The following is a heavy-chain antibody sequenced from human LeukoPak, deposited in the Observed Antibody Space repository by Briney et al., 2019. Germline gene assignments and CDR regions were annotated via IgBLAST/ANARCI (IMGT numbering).Heavy chain of an antibody. Sequence: PGGSLRLSCAASGFTVRNNYMSWVRQAPGKGLEWVSGINWNGDTTGYADSLKGRFTISRDNAKNSLYLQMNRLRAEDTAFYHCARVKGEGAHIGYWGQGTLVTVSS. J-gene: IGHJ4*02. D-gene: IGHD1-26*01. V-gene: IGHV3-20*01. CDR2: INWNGDTT. CDR1: GFTVRNNY. CDR3: ARVKGEGAHIGY.